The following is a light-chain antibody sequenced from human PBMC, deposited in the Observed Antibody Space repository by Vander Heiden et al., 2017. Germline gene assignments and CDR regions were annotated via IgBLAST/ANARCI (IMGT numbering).Light chain of an antibody. J-gene: IGLJ2*01. CDR2: KDS. CDR3: QSADSSGTLVV. V-gene: IGLV3-25*03. Sequence: SYELPQPPSVSASPGQTARITCSGDALPKQYAYWYQQKPGQAPVLVIYKDSERPSGIPERFSGSSSGTTVTLTISGVQAEDEADYYCQSADSSGTLVVFGGGTKLTVL. CDR1: ALPKQY.